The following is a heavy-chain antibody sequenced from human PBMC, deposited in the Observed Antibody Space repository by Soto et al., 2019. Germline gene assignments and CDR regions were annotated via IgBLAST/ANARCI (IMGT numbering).Heavy chain of an antibody. V-gene: IGHV4-34*01. CDR2: INHSGST. Sequence: QVLLQQWGAGLLKPSETLSLTCAVYGGSFSGYYWSWIRQPPGKGLEWIGEINHSGSTNYNPSLKSRVTISVDTSKNQFSLKLSSVTAADTAVYYCARRRGFKVYYYYYMDVWGKGTTVTVSS. CDR3: ARRRGFKVYYYYYMDV. D-gene: IGHD5-12*01. CDR1: GGSFSGYY. J-gene: IGHJ6*03.